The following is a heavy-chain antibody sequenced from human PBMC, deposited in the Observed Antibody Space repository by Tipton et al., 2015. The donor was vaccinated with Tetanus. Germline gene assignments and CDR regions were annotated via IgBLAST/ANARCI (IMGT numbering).Heavy chain of an antibody. D-gene: IGHD5-24*01. Sequence: TLSLTCTVSGGSIRSGDHQWNWIRQPPGKGLEWLAYIFYSGRTQYNPSLKSRATISVDTAKNQFSLQLASVTASDTAIYYCARTTRRWLHPDYWGQGTLVTVSS. V-gene: IGHV4-61*08. J-gene: IGHJ4*02. CDR1: GGSIRSGDHQ. CDR2: IFYSGRT. CDR3: ARTTRRWLHPDY.